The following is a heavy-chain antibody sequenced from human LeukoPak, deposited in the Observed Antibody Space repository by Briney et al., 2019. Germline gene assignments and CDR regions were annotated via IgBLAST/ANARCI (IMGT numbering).Heavy chain of an antibody. J-gene: IGHJ4*02. CDR2: IRYDGSNK. D-gene: IGHD3-22*01. CDR3: AKGRHYYYDSSGYYG. CDR1: GFTFSSSG. V-gene: IGHV3-30*02. Sequence: PGGSLRLSCAASGFTFSSSGMHWVRQAPGKGLEWVAFIRYDGSNKYYADSVKGRFTISRDNSKNTLYLQMNSLRAEDTAVYYCAKGRHYYYDSSGYYGWGQGTLVTVSS.